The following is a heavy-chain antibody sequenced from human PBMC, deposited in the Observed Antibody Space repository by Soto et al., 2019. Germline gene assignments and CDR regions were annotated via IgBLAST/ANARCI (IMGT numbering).Heavy chain of an antibody. CDR2: IDWDDDK. CDR3: ARTTSGYSSSWSDYYYYGMDV. J-gene: IGHJ6*02. CDR1: GFSLSTSGMC. Sequence: PSLVNPTQTLTLTCTFSGFSLSTSGMCVSWIRQPPGKALEWLALIDWDDDKYYSTSLKTRLTISKDTSKNQVVLTMTNMDPVDTATYYCARTTSGYSSSWSDYYYYGMDVWGQGTTVTVSS. V-gene: IGHV2-70*01. D-gene: IGHD6-13*01.